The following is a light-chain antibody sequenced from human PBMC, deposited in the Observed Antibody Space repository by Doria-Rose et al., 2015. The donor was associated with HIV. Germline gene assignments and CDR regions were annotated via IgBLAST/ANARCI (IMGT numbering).Light chain of an antibody. CDR1: QSFSRTY. V-gene: IGKV3-20*01. CDR2: DGS. Sequence: IVMTQTPGTLSLSPGERATLSCRASQSFSRTYLAWYQQKPGQAPSLLIYDGSTRATGIPDRVSASGSGKDFTLTINRLEPEDFALYYCHQYGTSWTFGQGTKVEI. CDR3: HQYGTSWT. J-gene: IGKJ1*01.